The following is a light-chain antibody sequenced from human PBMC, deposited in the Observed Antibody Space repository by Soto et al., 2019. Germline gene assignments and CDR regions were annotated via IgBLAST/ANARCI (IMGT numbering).Light chain of an antibody. V-gene: IGKV1-33*01. CDR2: AAS. CDR3: QQYDNLPLT. J-gene: IGKJ4*01. CDR1: HDIRND. Sequence: NELTQSPSSLSASVGDRVTITCQASHDIRNDLNWYQQKSGKAPKLLIHAASTLEAGVPSRFSGSGSGTDFTFTISGLQPEDVATYYCQQYDNLPLTFGGGTKVGI.